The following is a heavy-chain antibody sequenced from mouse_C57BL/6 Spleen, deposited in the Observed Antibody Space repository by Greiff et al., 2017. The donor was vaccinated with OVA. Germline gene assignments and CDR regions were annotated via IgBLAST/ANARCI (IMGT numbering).Heavy chain of an antibody. CDR2: ISDGGSYT. CDR1: GFTFSRYA. J-gene: IGHJ3*01. Sequence: EVKLVESGGGLVKPGGSLKLSCAASGFTFSRYAMSWVRQTPEKRLEWVATISDGGSYTYSPDNVKGRFPISRDNAKNSLYLQMSHLKSEDTAMYYCARDGDYGSSPFAYWGQGTLVTVSA. D-gene: IGHD1-1*01. CDR3: ARDGDYGSSPFAY. V-gene: IGHV5-4*01.